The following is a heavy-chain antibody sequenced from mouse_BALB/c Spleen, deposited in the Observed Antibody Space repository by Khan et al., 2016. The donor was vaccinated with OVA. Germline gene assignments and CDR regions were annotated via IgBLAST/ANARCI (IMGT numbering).Heavy chain of an antibody. CDR2: INLESSTI. CDR3: ARPDGNPYAMNY. V-gene: IGHV4-1*02. CDR1: GFDFSRYW. Sequence: EVKLLEAGGGLVQPGGSLKLSCAASGFDFSRYWMSWVRQAPGKGLEWIGDINLESSTINYTPSLKDKFIISRDNAKKPLYLQMSKVRSEDTALYYCARPDGNPYAMNYWGQGTSVTVSS. J-gene: IGHJ4*01. D-gene: IGHD2-1*01.